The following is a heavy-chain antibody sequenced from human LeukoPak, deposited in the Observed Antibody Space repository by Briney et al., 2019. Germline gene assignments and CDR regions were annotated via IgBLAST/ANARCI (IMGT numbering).Heavy chain of an antibody. J-gene: IGHJ4*02. CDR1: GGSFSGYY. Sequence: PSETLSLTCAVYGGSFSGYYWSWIRQPPGKGLEWIGEINHSGSTNYNPSLKSRVTISVDTSKNQFPLKLSSVTAADTAVYYCARGLPGSGWYGIIDYWGQGTLVTVSS. CDR2: INHSGST. CDR3: ARGLPGSGWYGIIDY. D-gene: IGHD6-19*01. V-gene: IGHV4-34*01.